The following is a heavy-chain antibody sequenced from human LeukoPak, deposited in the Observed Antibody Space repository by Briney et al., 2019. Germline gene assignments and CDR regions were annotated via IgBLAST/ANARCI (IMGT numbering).Heavy chain of an antibody. D-gene: IGHD3-9*01. V-gene: IGHV1-24*01. Sequence: ASVKVSCKVSGYTLTELSMHWVRQAPGKGLEWMGGFDPEDGETIYAQKFQGRVTMTEDTSTDTANMELSSLRSEDTAVYYCATDPPYDILTGYYYWGQGTLVTVSS. CDR2: FDPEDGET. CDR1: GYTLTELS. J-gene: IGHJ4*02. CDR3: ATDPPYDILTGYYY.